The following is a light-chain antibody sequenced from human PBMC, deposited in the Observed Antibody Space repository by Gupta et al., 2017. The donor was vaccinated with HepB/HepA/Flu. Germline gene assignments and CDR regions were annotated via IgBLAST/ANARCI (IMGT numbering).Light chain of an antibody. CDR1: QGVNIY. CDR2: NAS. CDR3: QQYNFYPLT. J-gene: IGKJ3*01. Sequence: DIPMTQSPSQFSASVGDSVTITCRASQGVNIYLAWFQQKPGKAPRSLIYNASSLQSGVPSKFSGSGSGTDFTLTISSLQPEDSATYYCQQYNFYPLTFGPGTKVDIK. V-gene: IGKV1-16*02.